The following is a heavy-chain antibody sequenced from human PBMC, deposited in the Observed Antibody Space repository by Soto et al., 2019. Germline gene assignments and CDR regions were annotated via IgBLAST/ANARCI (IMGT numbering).Heavy chain of an antibody. V-gene: IGHV3-30-3*01. J-gene: IGHJ4*02. CDR3: ARGGNRKFDY. CDR2: LLYDGSNK. CDR1: GFTFSIYE. Sequence: QVQLVESGGGVVQPGSSLRLSCAASGFTFSIYEMHWFRQAPGKGLEWVAVLLYDGSNKYYADSVEGRFTISRDISKSTLYLQMDSLNTEDSAVYYCARGGNRKFDYWGRGTLVAVSS. D-gene: IGHD1-26*01.